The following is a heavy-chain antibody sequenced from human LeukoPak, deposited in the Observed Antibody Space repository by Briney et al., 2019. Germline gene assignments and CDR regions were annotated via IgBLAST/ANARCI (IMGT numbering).Heavy chain of an antibody. CDR2: ISTMSNYI. J-gene: IGHJ5*02. Sequence: GGSLRLSCAASGFDFSTYAINWVRQAPGKGLEWVSSISTMSNYIFYGDSVKGRFTISRDNAKNSVYLQMNSLSPDDTAVYYCSRDRLGGLDLWGQGTLVTVSS. D-gene: IGHD5-12*01. V-gene: IGHV3-21*06. CDR1: GFDFSTYA. CDR3: SRDRLGGLDL.